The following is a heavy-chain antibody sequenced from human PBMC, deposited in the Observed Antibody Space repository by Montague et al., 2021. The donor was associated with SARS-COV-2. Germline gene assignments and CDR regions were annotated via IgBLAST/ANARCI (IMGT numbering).Heavy chain of an antibody. CDR2: IYSSGNT. J-gene: IGHJ2*01. CDR1: GTSITNRNW. CDR3: GTGLYWYFDL. D-gene: IGHD7-27*01. V-gene: IGHV4-4*02. Sequence: SETLSPTCAVSGTSITNRNWWSWVRQPPGKGLELLGEIYSSGNTHYDPSLQGRATMSLDKSNNQVLLSLTSVTAADTAIYYCGTGLYWYFDLWGHGTLVTVSS.